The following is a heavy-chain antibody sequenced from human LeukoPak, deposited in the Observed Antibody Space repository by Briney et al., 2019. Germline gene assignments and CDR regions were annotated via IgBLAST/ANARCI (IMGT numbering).Heavy chain of an antibody. Sequence: GESLKISCKGSGCSFTNYWIGWVRQMPGKGLEWMGVIYPGDSDTRYSPSFQGQVTISADKSISTAYLQWSSLKASDTAMYYCARNSGNYYRAYFDYWGQGTLVTVSS. CDR1: GCSFTNYW. CDR3: ARNSGNYYRAYFDY. V-gene: IGHV5-51*01. J-gene: IGHJ4*02. CDR2: IYPGDSDT. D-gene: IGHD1-26*01.